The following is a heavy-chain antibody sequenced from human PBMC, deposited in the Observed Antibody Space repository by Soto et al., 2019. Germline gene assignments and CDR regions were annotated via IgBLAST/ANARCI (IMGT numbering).Heavy chain of an antibody. CDR3: ASATMVRGGEDAFDI. D-gene: IGHD3-10*01. CDR1: GGSISSYY. CDR2: IYYSGST. Sequence: QVQLQESGPGLVKSSETLSLTCTVSGGSISSYYWSWIRQPPGKGLEWIGYIYYSGSTNYNPSLKRRVTISVDTSKNQFSLKLSSVTAADTAVYYCASATMVRGGEDAFDIWGQGTMVTVSS. V-gene: IGHV4-59*01. J-gene: IGHJ3*02.